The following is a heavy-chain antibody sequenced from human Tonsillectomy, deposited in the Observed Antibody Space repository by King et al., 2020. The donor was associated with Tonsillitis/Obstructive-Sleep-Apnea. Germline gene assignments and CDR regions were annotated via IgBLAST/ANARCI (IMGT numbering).Heavy chain of an antibody. V-gene: IGHV3-7*01. Sequence: VQLVESGGGLVQPGGSLRLSCAASGFTFSSYWMSWVRQAPGKGLEWVANIKQDGSEKYYVDSVKGRFTISRDNAKNSLYLQMNSLRAEDTAVYYCARAGFTCSSTSCYTDYFDYWGQGTLVTVSS. D-gene: IGHD2-2*02. CDR1: GFTFSSYW. CDR3: ARAGFTCSSTSCYTDYFDY. CDR2: IKQDGSEK. J-gene: IGHJ4*02.